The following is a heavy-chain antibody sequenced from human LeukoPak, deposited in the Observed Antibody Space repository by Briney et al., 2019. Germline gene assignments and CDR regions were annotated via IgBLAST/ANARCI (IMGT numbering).Heavy chain of an antibody. Sequence: SVKVSCKASGRTFRTYAINWVRQTPGQGFEWMGGIIPIHGTPNYAQTFQGRVTITADESTSTVYMEVTSLRSEDTAVYYFAKAVGSCTGGGCDGPGNYDAYYYYYMDVWGKGTTVIVSS. D-gene: IGHD2-8*02. J-gene: IGHJ6*03. V-gene: IGHV1-69*13. CDR1: GRTFRTYA. CDR3: AKAVGSCTGGGCDGPGNYDAYYYYYMDV. CDR2: IIPIHGTP.